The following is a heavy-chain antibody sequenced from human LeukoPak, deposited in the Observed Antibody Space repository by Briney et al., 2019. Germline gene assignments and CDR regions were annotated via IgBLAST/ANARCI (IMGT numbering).Heavy chain of an antibody. Sequence: GESLKISCKGSGYSFTSYWIGWVRQMPGKGLEWMGIIYPGDPDTRYSPSFQGQVTISADKSISTAYLQWSGLKASDTAMYYCARPEPAEGGAFDIWGQGTMVTVSS. D-gene: IGHD3-16*01. CDR1: GYSFTSYW. V-gene: IGHV5-51*01. CDR3: ARPEPAEGGAFDI. J-gene: IGHJ3*02. CDR2: IYPGDPDT.